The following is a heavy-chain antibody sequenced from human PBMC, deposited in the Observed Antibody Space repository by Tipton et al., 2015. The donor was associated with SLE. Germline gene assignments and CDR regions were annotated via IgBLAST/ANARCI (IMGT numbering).Heavy chain of an antibody. J-gene: IGHJ4*02. CDR3: ARERPPPNDFWSGYLFDY. Sequence: TLSLTCTVSGGSISSGSYYWSWIRQPAGKGLEWIGRIYTSGSTNYTPSLKSRVTISVDTSKNQFSLKLSSVTAADTAVYYCARERPPPNDFWSGYLFDYWGQGTLVTVSS. D-gene: IGHD3-3*01. CDR1: GGSISSGSYY. V-gene: IGHV4-61*02. CDR2: IYTSGST.